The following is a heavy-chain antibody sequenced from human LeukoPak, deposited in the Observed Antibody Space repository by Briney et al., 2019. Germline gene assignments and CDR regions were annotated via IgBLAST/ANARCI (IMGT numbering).Heavy chain of an antibody. V-gene: IGHV3-21*01. CDR2: ISSSSSYI. J-gene: IGHJ6*03. CDR3: ARAPPGAAYYMDV. D-gene: IGHD4/OR15-4a*01. Sequence: GGSLRLSCAASIFIFNSYSMLWVRQAPGKGREGVSTISSSSSYIYYADSVKGRFPISRDNAKNTLYLQMNSLTAEDTAVYYSARAPPGAAYYMDVWGKGTTVTASS. CDR1: IFIFNSYS.